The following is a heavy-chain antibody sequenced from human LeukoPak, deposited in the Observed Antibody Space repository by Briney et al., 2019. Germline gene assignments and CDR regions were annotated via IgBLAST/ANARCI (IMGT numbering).Heavy chain of an antibody. CDR2: ISGSGRTM. CDR3: AKVGPAVGYYYYMDV. D-gene: IGHD4-23*01. V-gene: IGHV3-48*03. J-gene: IGHJ6*03. Sequence: SGGSLRLSCAASGFTFSSYEVNWVRQAPGKGLEWVSYISGSGRTMYYADSVKGRFTISRDNAKNSLYLQMNSLRAEDTAVYYYAKVGPAVGYYYYMDVWGKGTTVTVSS. CDR1: GFTFSSYE.